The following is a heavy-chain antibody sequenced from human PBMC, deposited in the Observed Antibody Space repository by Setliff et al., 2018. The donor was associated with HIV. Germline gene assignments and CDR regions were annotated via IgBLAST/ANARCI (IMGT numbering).Heavy chain of an antibody. CDR2: INAGNGNT. D-gene: IGHD3-10*01. V-gene: IGHV1-3*01. Sequence: ASVKVSCKASGYTFTSYAMHWVRQAPGQRLEWMGWINAGNGNTKYSQKFQGRVTITRDTSASTAYMELSRLTSDDTAVYYCARESVVRGVIRPFDYWGQGTLVTVS. CDR1: GYTFTSYA. J-gene: IGHJ4*02. CDR3: ARESVVRGVIRPFDY.